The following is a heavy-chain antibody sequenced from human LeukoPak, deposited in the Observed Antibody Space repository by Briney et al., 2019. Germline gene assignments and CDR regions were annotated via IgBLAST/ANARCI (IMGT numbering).Heavy chain of an antibody. CDR3: ARDANYHVSSDYYDAFDI. CDR1: GFSFSNYW. V-gene: IGHV3-7*01. CDR2: IRGDESRK. Sequence: GGSLRLSCAASGFSFSNYWMTWLRQAPGKGLERVANIRGDESRKYYLDSVTGRFTISRDNAKNSLYLQMNSLRAEDTAVYYCARDANYHVSSDYYDAFDIWGQGTMVTVSS. J-gene: IGHJ3*02. D-gene: IGHD3-22*01.